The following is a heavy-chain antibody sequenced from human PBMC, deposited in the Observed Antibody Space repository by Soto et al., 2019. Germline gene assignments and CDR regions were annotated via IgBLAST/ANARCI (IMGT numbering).Heavy chain of an antibody. V-gene: IGHV3-23*01. J-gene: IGHJ4*02. D-gene: IGHD3-22*01. Sequence: PWGPQRLPCAASGFPFSTYAVSRIRQTPGKGLEWVSTIVISGGGTYYPDSMKGRFTISRDNSKNTAYLQMNSLRPEDTAVYYCVKGEDYYVGSAYYPFDYWGQGRMVTVSS. CDR3: VKGEDYYVGSAYYPFDY. CDR2: IVISGGGT. CDR1: GFPFSTYA.